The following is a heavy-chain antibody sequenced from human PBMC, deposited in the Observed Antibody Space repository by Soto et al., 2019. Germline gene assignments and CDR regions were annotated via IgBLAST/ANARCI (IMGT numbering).Heavy chain of an antibody. CDR1: GFTFSSYA. CDR3: AKAPDYGDYMYYFDY. D-gene: IGHD4-17*01. V-gene: IGHV3-23*01. Sequence: EVQLLESGGGLVQPGGSLRLSCAASGFTFSSYAMSWVRRAPGKGLEWVSAISGSGGSTYYADSVKGRFTISRDNSKNTLYLQMNSLRAEDTAVYYCAKAPDYGDYMYYFDYWGQGTLVTVSS. J-gene: IGHJ4*02. CDR2: ISGSGGST.